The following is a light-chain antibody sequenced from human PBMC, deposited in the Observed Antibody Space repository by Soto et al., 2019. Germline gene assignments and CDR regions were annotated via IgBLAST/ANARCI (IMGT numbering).Light chain of an antibody. CDR2: DVT. CDR1: SSDIGGYNY. J-gene: IGLJ2*01. Sequence: QSALTQPASASGTPGQPITISCSGTSSDIGGYNYVSWYQQHPGKAPKLMIYDVTNPPSGVSNRFSGSKSGNTASLTISGLQAEDEADYYCTSYASSSTVVFGGGTKVTVL. CDR3: TSYASSSTVV. V-gene: IGLV2-14*01.